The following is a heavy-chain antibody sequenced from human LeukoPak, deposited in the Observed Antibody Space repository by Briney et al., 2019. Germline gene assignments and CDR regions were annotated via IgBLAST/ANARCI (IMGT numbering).Heavy chain of an antibody. D-gene: IGHD2-21*02. V-gene: IGHV1-24*01. CDR2: FDPEDGET. J-gene: IGHJ4*02. Sequence: ASVKVSCKVSRYTLTELSMHWVRQAPGKGLEWMGGFDPEDGETIYAQKFQGRVTMTEDTSTDTAYMELSSLRSEDTAVYYCATGGYCGGDCYSGPHDYWGQGTLVTVSS. CDR3: ATGGYCGGDCYSGPHDY. CDR1: RYTLTELS.